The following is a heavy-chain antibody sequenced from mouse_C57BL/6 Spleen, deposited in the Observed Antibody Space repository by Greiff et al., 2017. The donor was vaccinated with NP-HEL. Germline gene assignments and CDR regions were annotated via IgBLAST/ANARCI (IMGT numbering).Heavy chain of an antibody. V-gene: IGHV1-42*01. CDR1: GYSFTGYY. CDR3: ARELGAMDY. J-gene: IGHJ4*01. D-gene: IGHD4-1*01. Sequence: EVQLQQSGPELVKPGASVKISCKASGYSFTGYYMNWVKQSPEKSLEWIGEINPSTGGTTYNQKFKAKATLTVDKSSSTAYMQLKSLTSEDSAVYYCARELGAMDYWGQGTSVTVSS. CDR2: INPSTGGT.